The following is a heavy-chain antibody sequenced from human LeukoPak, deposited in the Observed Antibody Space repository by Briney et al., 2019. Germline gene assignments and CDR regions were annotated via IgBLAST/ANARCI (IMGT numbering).Heavy chain of an antibody. V-gene: IGHV1-69*05. CDR3: ARVWFGELTSWFDP. D-gene: IGHD3-10*01. J-gene: IGHJ5*02. CDR1: GGTFRTYA. Sequence: SVKVSCKASGGTFRTYAVTWLRQAPGQGLEWLGGIMPFFGTTYFAQKFRGRVSITTDESTSTAYMELSSLRSEDTAVYCCARVWFGELTSWFDPWGQGTLVTVSS. CDR2: IMPFFGTT.